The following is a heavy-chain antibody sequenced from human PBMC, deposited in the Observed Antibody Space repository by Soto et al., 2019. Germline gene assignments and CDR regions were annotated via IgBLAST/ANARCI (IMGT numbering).Heavy chain of an antibody. CDR1: GYSFTSYW. CDR3: ARPRTPDCSGGSCYPQGDAFDI. Sequence: GESLKISCKGSGYSFTSYWIGWVRQMPGKGLEWMGIIYPGDSDTRYSPSFQGQVTISADKSISTAYLQWSSLKASDTAMYYCARPRTPDCSGGSCYPQGDAFDIWGQGTMVTVSS. J-gene: IGHJ3*02. D-gene: IGHD2-15*01. V-gene: IGHV5-51*01. CDR2: IYPGDSDT.